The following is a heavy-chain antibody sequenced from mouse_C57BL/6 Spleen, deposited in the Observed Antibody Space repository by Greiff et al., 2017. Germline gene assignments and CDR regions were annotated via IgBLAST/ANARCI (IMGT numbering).Heavy chain of an antibody. CDR3: ARSTGLYFDY. Sequence: QVQLQQPGAELVKPGASVKLSCKASGYTFTSYWMHWVKQRPGQGLEWIGMIHPNSGSTNDNEKFKSKATLTVDKSSSTAYMQLSSLTSEDSAVYYCARSTGLYFDYWGQGTTLTVSS. V-gene: IGHV1-64*01. CDR1: GYTFTSYW. J-gene: IGHJ2*01. D-gene: IGHD4-1*01. CDR2: IHPNSGST.